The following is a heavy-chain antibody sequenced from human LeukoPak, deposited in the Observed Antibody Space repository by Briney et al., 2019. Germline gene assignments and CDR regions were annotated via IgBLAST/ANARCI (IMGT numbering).Heavy chain of an antibody. CDR1: GFTFRTYW. Sequence: GGSLRLSCAASGFTFRTYWMTWVRQAPGKGLEWVANIKGDGSEKKYVDSVKGRFTISRDNAKNSLYLQMNSLRAEDTAIYYCAKIPGSDTYSSSWYLDYWGQGTLVTVSS. CDR3: AKIPGSDTYSSSWYLDY. CDR2: IKGDGSEK. V-gene: IGHV3-7*03. D-gene: IGHD6-13*01. J-gene: IGHJ4*02.